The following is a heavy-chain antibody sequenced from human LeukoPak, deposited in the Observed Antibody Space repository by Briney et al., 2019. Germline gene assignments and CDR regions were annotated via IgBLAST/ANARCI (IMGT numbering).Heavy chain of an antibody. Sequence: SETLSLTCAVYGGSFSNDYWSWIRQPPGKGLEWIGEISHSGSANYNPSLKSRVTISVDTSRNQFSLKLSSVTAADTAVYYCARARFYQRQRAFDIWGQGTMVTVSS. CDR1: GGSFSNDY. CDR3: ARARFYQRQRAFDI. V-gene: IGHV4-34*01. CDR2: ISHSGSA. D-gene: IGHD3-3*01. J-gene: IGHJ3*02.